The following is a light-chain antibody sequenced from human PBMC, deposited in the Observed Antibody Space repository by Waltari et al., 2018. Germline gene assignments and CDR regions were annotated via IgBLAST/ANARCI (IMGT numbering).Light chain of an antibody. CDR3: QQSYSTPPIT. V-gene: IGKV1-39*01. CDR1: QNMNKY. Sequence: EIQMTQSTSSLSAYVGDRVSITCRASQNMNKYLNWYQQKPGKAPKLLIYAASSLQSGVPSRFSGSGSGTDYTLTISSLQPEDSATYYCQQSYSTPPITFGQGTKLEIK. CDR2: AAS. J-gene: IGKJ2*01.